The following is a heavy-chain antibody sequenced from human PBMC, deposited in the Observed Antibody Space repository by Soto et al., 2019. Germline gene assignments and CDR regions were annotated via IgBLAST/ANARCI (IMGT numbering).Heavy chain of an antibody. V-gene: IGHV4-38-2*01. D-gene: IGHD2-2*01. Sequence: SETLSLTCAVSGYSISSGYYWGWIRQPPGKGLEWIGSIYHSGSTYYNPSLKSRVTISVDTSKNQFSLKLSSVTAADTAVYYCARAIVVVPAAIEPDYYYYGMDVWGQGTTVTVSS. J-gene: IGHJ6*02. CDR2: IYHSGST. CDR3: ARAIVVVPAAIEPDYYYYGMDV. CDR1: GYSISSGYY.